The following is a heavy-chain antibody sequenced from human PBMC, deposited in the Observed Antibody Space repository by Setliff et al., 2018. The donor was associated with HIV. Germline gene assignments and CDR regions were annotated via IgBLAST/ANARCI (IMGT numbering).Heavy chain of an antibody. D-gene: IGHD2-21*02. Sequence: SVKVSCKASGGTFSTHSISWVRQAPGHGLEWMGGIIPIFGTTNYARKFQGRVTITADDSTSTAYMDLNNLRSEDTAVYYCARESGICGGDCHYAFDMWGHGTRVTVSS. J-gene: IGHJ3*02. CDR2: IIPIFGTT. V-gene: IGHV1-69*13. CDR3: ARESGICGGDCHYAFDM. CDR1: GGTFSTHS.